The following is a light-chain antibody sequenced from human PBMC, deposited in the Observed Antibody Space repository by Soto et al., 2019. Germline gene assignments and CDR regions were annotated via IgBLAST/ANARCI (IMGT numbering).Light chain of an antibody. CDR3: HQYKSYTPYT. Sequence: DIQMTQSPSALSASLGDRVTITCRASHSIGTWLAWYQQRPGKAPKLLIYDASSVGSGVPSRFSGGGSGTEFTLTISSLQPDDVGTYYCHQYKSYTPYTIGQGTKVESK. CDR1: HSIGTW. CDR2: DAS. V-gene: IGKV1-5*01. J-gene: IGKJ2*01.